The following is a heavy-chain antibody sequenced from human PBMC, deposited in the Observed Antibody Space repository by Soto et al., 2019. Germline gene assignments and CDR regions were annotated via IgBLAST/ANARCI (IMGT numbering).Heavy chain of an antibody. Sequence: GGSLRLSCAASGFTVSSNYLTWVRQAPGKGLKWVSVLYPDGRAYYADSVKGRFTISTDNSTNSVSLQMNTVRDEDTAIYYCARGLGREYRDNRGSFHLDYWGQGTLVTVSS. D-gene: IGHD2-2*01. CDR1: GFTVSSNY. CDR2: LYPDGRA. V-gene: IGHV3-53*01. J-gene: IGHJ4*02. CDR3: ARGLGREYRDNRGSFHLDY.